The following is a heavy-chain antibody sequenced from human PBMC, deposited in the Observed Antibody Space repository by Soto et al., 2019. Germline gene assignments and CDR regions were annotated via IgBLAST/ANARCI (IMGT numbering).Heavy chain of an antibody. CDR3: VRTGWGSSWYWFDP. CDR2: IWYDGTDK. Sequence: QVQLVESGGGVVQPGRSLRLSCAASGFTFNRYGMHWVRQAPGKGLEWVAIIWYDGTDKYYADSVKGRFTISRDNSKNTLYLQLNSLGVEDTAVYYCVRTGWGSSWYWFDPWGQGTLVIVSS. V-gene: IGHV3-33*01. CDR1: GFTFNRYG. D-gene: IGHD6-13*01. J-gene: IGHJ5*02.